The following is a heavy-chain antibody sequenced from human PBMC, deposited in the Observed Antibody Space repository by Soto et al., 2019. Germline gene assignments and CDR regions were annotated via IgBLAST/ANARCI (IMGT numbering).Heavy chain of an antibody. D-gene: IGHD2-2*01. V-gene: IGHV3-21*01. J-gene: IGHJ5*02. CDR1: VFTFSSYS. CDR2: ISSSSSYI. Sequence: WWSLRLSCTASVFTFSSYSMHWFRQAPGKGLEWVSSISSSSSYIYYADSVKGRFTISRDNAKNSLYLQMNSLRAEDTAVYYCARDCDVHSFVVVPAAAFGWFDPWGQGTLVTVSS. CDR3: ARDCDVHSFVVVPAAAFGWFDP.